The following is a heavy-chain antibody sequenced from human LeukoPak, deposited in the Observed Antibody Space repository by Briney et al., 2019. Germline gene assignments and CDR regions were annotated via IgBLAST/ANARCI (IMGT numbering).Heavy chain of an antibody. V-gene: IGHV1-69*04. Sequence: GSSVKVSCKASGGTFSSYAIGWVRQAPGQGLEWMGRIIPIFGIANYAQKFQGRVTITADKSTSTAYMELSSLRSEDTAVYYCARLPDDYGDYVSDYWGQGTLVTVSS. CDR2: IIPIFGIA. D-gene: IGHD4-17*01. CDR3: ARLPDDYGDYVSDY. CDR1: GGTFSSYA. J-gene: IGHJ4*02.